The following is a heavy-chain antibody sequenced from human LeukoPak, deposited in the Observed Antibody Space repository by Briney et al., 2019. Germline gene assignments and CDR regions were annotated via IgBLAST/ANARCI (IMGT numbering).Heavy chain of an antibody. D-gene: IGHD3-10*01. J-gene: IGHJ4*02. CDR2: INPNSGAT. Sequence: ASVKVSCKASGYTFTSYHMNWVRQAPGQGLEWMGWINPNSGATNYVQEFQGRVTMTRDTSITTAYMELSGLRSDDTAVYYCAREGREFGPHKLAGFDYWGQGTLVTVSS. CDR1: GYTFTSYH. CDR3: AREGREFGPHKLAGFDY. V-gene: IGHV1-2*02.